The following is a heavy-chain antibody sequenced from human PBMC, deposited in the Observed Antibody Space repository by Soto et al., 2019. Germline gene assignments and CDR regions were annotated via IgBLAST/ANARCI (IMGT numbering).Heavy chain of an antibody. D-gene: IGHD3-3*01. J-gene: IGHJ5*02. CDR2: IYYSGST. Sequence: NPSETLSLTCTVSGGSVSSGSYYWSWIRQPPGKGLEWIGHIYYSGSTNYNPSLKSRVTISVDTSKNQFSLKLSSVTAADTAVYYCARDGYDFWSGYTTTWFDPWGQRTPVTVSS. CDR1: GGSVSSGSYY. V-gene: IGHV4-61*01. CDR3: ARDGYDFWSGYTTTWFDP.